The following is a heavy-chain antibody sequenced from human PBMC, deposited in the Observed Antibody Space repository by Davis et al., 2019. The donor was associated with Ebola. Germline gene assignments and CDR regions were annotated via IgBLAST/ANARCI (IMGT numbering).Heavy chain of an antibody. J-gene: IGHJ3*02. CDR3: ARDDSGWYKGSAFDI. D-gene: IGHD6-19*01. Sequence: GGSLRLSCAASGFTVSSNYMSWVRQAPGKGLEWVSVIYSGGSTYYADSVKGRFTISRHNSKNTLYLQMNSLRAEDTAVYYCARDDSGWYKGSAFDIWGQGTMVTVSS. CDR1: GFTVSSNY. V-gene: IGHV3-53*01. CDR2: IYSGGST.